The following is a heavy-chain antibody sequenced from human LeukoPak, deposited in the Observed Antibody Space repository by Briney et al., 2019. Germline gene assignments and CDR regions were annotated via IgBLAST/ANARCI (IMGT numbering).Heavy chain of an antibody. CDR1: GFTVSSNS. V-gene: IGHV3-53*01. D-gene: IGHD6-19*01. J-gene: IGHJ4*02. CDR3: ARRDTTGWFHHFDY. CDR2: LYNGGGA. Sequence: GGSLRLSCAASGFTVSSNSMTWVRQAPGKGLEWVSVLYNGGGANYADSVKGRFTISRDNSRNTLFLQMNSLRDEDTAVYYCARRDTTGWFHHFDYWGQGTLVTVSS.